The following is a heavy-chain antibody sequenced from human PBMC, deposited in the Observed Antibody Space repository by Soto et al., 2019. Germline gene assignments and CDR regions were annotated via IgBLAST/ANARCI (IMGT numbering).Heavy chain of an antibody. J-gene: IGHJ6*02. V-gene: IGHV3-74*01. CDR1: GFDFSNSW. D-gene: IGHD2-15*01. Sequence: EVQLVESGGCLVQPGGSLRLSCAASGFDFSNSWIHWVRQGPGKGLVWVSHINSDGSGTTYADSVKGRFTVSRDNAKNTVYLHMNSLRAEDTAVYYCAKDTAYAMDVWGQGTTVTVSS. CDR2: INSDGSGT. CDR3: AKDTAYAMDV.